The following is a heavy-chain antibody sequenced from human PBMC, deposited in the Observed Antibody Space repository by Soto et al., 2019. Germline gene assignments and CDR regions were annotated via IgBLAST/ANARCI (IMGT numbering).Heavy chain of an antibody. V-gene: IGHV3-74*01. Sequence: EVQLVESGGGLVQPGGSLRLSCAASGFTFNNYWIHWVRQAAGKGLMWVSRINGDGTTTNYADSVRGRFAISRDNAENTVYLQMNSLRAEDTALYYCARGVRGHYGKDVWGQGTTVTVSS. CDR1: GFTFNNYW. J-gene: IGHJ6*02. CDR3: ARGVRGHYGKDV. D-gene: IGHD3-10*01. CDR2: INGDGTTT.